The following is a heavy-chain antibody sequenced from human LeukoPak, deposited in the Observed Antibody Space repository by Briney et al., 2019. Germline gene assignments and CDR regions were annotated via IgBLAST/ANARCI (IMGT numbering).Heavy chain of an antibody. J-gene: IGHJ4*02. CDR3: TTGYDVDS. CDR1: GFTFSDSA. D-gene: IGHD5-18*01. V-gene: IGHV3-73*01. CDR2: IRSKTNSYAT. Sequence: GGSLRLSCAASGFTFSDSAMPWVRQASGKGLEWLGRIRSKTNSYATAYAASVTGRFTISRDDSQNTAYLQMNSLKTEDTAVYFCTTGYDVDSWGQGTLVTVSS.